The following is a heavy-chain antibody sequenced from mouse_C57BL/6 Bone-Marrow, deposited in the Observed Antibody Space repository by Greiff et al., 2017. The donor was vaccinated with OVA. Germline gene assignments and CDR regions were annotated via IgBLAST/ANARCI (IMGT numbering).Heavy chain of an antibody. CDR2: IDPETGGT. V-gene: IGHV1-15*01. CDR3: TRSIYYGYFDY. J-gene: IGHJ2*01. CDR1: GYTFTDYE. Sequence: VQLKESGAELVRPGASVTLSCKASGYTFTDYEMHWVKQTPVHGLEWIGAIDPETGGTAYNQKFKGKAILTADKSSSTAYMELRSLTSEDSAVYYCTRSIYYGYFDYWGQGTTLTVSS. D-gene: IGHD2-1*01.